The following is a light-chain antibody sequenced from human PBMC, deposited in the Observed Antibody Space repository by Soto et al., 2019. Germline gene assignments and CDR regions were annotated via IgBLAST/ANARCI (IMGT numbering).Light chain of an antibody. CDR2: EVT. CDR3: SSYAGRGNIYV. CDR1: SSDVGGYDY. Sequence: QSVLTQSPSASGSPGQSVTISCTGTSSDVGGYDYVSWYQQHPGKAPKLMIYEVTKRPSGVPDRFSGSKSGNTASLTVSSLQADDEADYYCSSYAGRGNIYVFGTGTKLTVL. J-gene: IGLJ1*01. V-gene: IGLV2-8*01.